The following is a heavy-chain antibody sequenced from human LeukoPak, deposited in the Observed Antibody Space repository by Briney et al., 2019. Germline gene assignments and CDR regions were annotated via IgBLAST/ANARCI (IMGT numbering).Heavy chain of an antibody. CDR1: GGPISSSNW. Sequence: SGTLSLTCAVSGGPISSSNWWSWVRQPPGKGLEWIGEIYHSGSTNYNPSLKSRVTISVDKSKNQFSLRLNSVTAADTAMYYCVKSGGYGLIDYWGQGTLVTVSS. D-gene: IGHD1-26*01. CDR2: IYHSGST. J-gene: IGHJ4*02. CDR3: VKSGGYGLIDY. V-gene: IGHV4-4*02.